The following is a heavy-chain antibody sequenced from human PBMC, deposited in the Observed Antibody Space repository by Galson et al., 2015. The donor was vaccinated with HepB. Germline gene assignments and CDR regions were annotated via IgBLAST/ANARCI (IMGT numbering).Heavy chain of an antibody. J-gene: IGHJ5*02. CDR3: ASQLGLCISSWYWLNGCNWFDP. CDR2: IYYSGST. CDR1: GGSISSSSYY. D-gene: IGHD6-13*01. Sequence: SETLSLTCTVSGGSISSSSYYWGWIRQPPGKGLEWIGSIYYSGSTYYNPSLKSRVTISVDTSKNQFSLKLSSVTAADTAVYYCASQLGLCISSWYWLNGCNWFDPWGQGTLVTVSS. V-gene: IGHV4-39*01.